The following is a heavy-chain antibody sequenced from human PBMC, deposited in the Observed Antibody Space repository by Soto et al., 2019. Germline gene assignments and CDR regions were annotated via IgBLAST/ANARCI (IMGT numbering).Heavy chain of an antibody. CDR3: ARDKIIGLFDY. V-gene: IGHV4-34*01. CDR2: INHSGST. D-gene: IGHD2-15*01. J-gene: IGHJ4*02. Sequence: PSETLSLTCAVYGGSFSGYYWTWIRQPPGTGLEWIGEINHSGSTNYNPSLKSRVTISVDTSKNQFSLKLTSVTAADTAVYYCARDKIIGLFDYWGQGTLVTGSS. CDR1: GGSFSGYY.